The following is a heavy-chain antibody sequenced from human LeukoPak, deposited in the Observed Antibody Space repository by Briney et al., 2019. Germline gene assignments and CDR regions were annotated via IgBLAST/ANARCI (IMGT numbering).Heavy chain of an antibody. Sequence: SETLSLTCAVSGYSINSNYYWNWIRQSPGKGLEWIASIRHSGGTYYNPSLKSRVSITLDMSKNQFSLSLTSVAAADTAVYYCATCAAYVAEGFGYWGQGSLVTVSS. J-gene: IGHJ4*02. CDR2: IRHSGGT. V-gene: IGHV4-38-2*01. CDR3: ATCAAYVAEGFGY. CDR1: GYSINSNYY. D-gene: IGHD3-16*01.